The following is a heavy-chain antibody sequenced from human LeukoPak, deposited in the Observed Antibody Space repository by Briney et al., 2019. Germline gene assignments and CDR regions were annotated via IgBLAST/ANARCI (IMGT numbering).Heavy chain of an antibody. Sequence: ASVKVSCKASGYTFTSYYMHWLRQAPGQGLEWMGIINPSGGSTSYAKKFQGRVTMTRDTSISTAYMELSRLKSDDTAVYYCARDFPAARLSHMDVWGKGTTVTISS. J-gene: IGHJ6*03. V-gene: IGHV1-46*01. CDR1: GYTFTSYY. CDR2: INPSGGST. CDR3: ARDFPAARLSHMDV. D-gene: IGHD2-2*01.